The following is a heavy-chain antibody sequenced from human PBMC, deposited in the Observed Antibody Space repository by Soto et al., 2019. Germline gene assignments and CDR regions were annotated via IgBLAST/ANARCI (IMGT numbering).Heavy chain of an antibody. V-gene: IGHV1-18*04. CDR3: ARVQLLPNPAADS. D-gene: IGHD2-21*01. CDR2: ISTRNGDT. Sequence: QVHLVQSGAEVRKPGASVKVSCKTSGYTFNTYGIIWVRQAPGQHLEWLGWISTRNGDTKYAQGSQGRGTLTTDTSTAADMELMNLRTDDTAGYWGARVQLLPNPAADSWGQGTLGTVSA. CDR1: GYTFNTYG. J-gene: IGHJ5*02.